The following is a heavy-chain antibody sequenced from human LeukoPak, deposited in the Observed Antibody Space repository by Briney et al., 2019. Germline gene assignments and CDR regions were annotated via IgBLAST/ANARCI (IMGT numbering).Heavy chain of an antibody. J-gene: IGHJ5*02. CDR1: GFPVSSNY. Sequence: GGSLRLSCAASGFPVSSNYMSWVRQAPGKGLEWVSVIYSGGSTYYADSVKGRFTISRDNSKNTLYLQMNSLRAEDTAVYYCAKEVKAATNWFDPWGQGTLVTVSS. CDR2: IYSGGST. CDR3: AKEVKAATNWFDP. D-gene: IGHD6-25*01. V-gene: IGHV3-53*01.